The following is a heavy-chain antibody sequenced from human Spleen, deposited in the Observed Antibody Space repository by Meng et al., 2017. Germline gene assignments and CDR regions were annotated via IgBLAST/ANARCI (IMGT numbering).Heavy chain of an antibody. J-gene: IGHJ4*02. CDR1: GGSFSDYY. CDR2: IYYTGST. D-gene: IGHD6-19*01. CDR3: ARDFTVTGTDY. Sequence: SETLSLTCVVSGGSFSDYYWSWIRQPPGKGLEWIGRIYYTGSTYYNPSLKSRVTISVDTSKNQFSLKLSSVTAADTAVYYCARDFTVTGTDYWGQGTLVTVSS. V-gene: IGHV4-34*01.